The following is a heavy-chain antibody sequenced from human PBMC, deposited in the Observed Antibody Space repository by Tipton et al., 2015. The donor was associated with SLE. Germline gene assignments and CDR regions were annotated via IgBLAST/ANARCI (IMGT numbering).Heavy chain of an antibody. D-gene: IGHD4-17*01. CDR1: GGSISNYS. CDR3: ARGTTVPDY. CDR2: IYHSGNT. Sequence: TLSLTCTVSGGSISNYSWSWIRQPPGKGLEWIGSIYHSGNTYSNPSLKSRVTISVDTSKNQFSLKMSSVTAADTAVYYCARGTTVPDYWGQGTLVTVSS. V-gene: IGHV4-4*08. J-gene: IGHJ4*02.